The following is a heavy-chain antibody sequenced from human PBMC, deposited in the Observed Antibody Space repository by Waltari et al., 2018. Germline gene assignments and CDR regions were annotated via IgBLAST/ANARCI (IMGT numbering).Heavy chain of an antibody. CDR1: GGSFSGYY. J-gene: IGHJ6*02. Sequence: QVQLQQWGAGLLKPSETLSLTCAVYGGSFSGYYWSWIRQPPGKGLEWIGEINHSGSTTYNPSLKSRVTISVDTSKNQFSLKLSSVTAADTAVYYCARTRRDIVVVVATRLYYYGMDVWGQGTTVTVSS. CDR2: INHSGST. CDR3: ARTRRDIVVVVATRLYYYGMDV. V-gene: IGHV4-34*01. D-gene: IGHD2-15*01.